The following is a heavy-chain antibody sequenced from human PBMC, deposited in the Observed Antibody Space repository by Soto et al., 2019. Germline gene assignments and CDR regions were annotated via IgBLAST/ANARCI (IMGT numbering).Heavy chain of an antibody. Sequence: QVQLVQSGAEVKKPGSSVKVSCKASGGTFSSYTISWVRQAPGQGLEWMGRIIPILGIANYAQKFQGRVTITADKSTSTVYMELSSLRSEDTAVYYCARGTEGIVVVPAAMDYWGQGTLVTVSS. J-gene: IGHJ4*02. D-gene: IGHD2-2*01. CDR1: GGTFSSYT. CDR2: IIPILGIA. CDR3: ARGTEGIVVVPAAMDY. V-gene: IGHV1-69*02.